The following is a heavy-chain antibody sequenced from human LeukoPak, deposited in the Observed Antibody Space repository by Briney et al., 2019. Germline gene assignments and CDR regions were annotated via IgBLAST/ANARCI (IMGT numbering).Heavy chain of an antibody. Sequence: SETLSLTCTVSGGSISSYYWSWIRQPPVKGLEWIGCIYSGGSSYNPSLQSRVTISVDTSMNQFSLKLTSMTAADTAVYYCGRAGPGAFFDHWGRGALVTVSS. V-gene: IGHV4-59*01. D-gene: IGHD2-2*01. CDR1: GGSISSYY. CDR3: GRAGPGAFFDH. CDR2: IYSGGS. J-gene: IGHJ4*02.